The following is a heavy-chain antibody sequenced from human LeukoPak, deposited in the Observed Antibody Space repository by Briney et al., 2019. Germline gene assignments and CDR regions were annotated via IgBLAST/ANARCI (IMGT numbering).Heavy chain of an antibody. CDR1: GNTFTGYY. Sequence: ASVKVSCKASGNTFTGYYMHWVRQAPGQGLEWMGWINPNSGGTNYAQKFQGRVTMTRDTSISTAYMELSRLRSDDTAVYYCAMVRAHYYYGMDVWGQGTTVTVSS. CDR3: AMVRAHYYYGMDV. V-gene: IGHV1-2*02. D-gene: IGHD3-10*01. CDR2: INPNSGGT. J-gene: IGHJ6*02.